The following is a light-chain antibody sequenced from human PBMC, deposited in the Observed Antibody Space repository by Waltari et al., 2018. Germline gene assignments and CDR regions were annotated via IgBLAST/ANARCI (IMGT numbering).Light chain of an antibody. CDR2: DVS. CDR3: SSYIGSSTLEL. CDR1: SSDVGGYNY. V-gene: IGLV2-14*03. J-gene: IGLJ2*01. Sequence: QSALTQPASVSGSPGQSITISCTGTSSDVGGYNYVSWYQQHPGKAPKLMIFDVSNRPSGVSNRFSGSKSGNTASLTISGLQAEGEADYYCSSYIGSSTLELFGGGTSLTVL.